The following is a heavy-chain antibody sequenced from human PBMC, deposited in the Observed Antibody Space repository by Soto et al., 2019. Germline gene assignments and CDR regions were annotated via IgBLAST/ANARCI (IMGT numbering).Heavy chain of an antibody. D-gene: IGHD3-22*01. Sequence: SGGSLRRSCAASGFTFSSYAMSWVRQAPGKGLEWVSAISGSGGSTYYADSVKGRFTISRDNSKNTLYLQMNSLRAEDTAVYYCAKDQSGYYLEAYYYGMDVCGQGTTVTASS. CDR2: ISGSGGST. CDR1: GFTFSSYA. CDR3: AKDQSGYYLEAYYYGMDV. J-gene: IGHJ6*02. V-gene: IGHV3-23*01.